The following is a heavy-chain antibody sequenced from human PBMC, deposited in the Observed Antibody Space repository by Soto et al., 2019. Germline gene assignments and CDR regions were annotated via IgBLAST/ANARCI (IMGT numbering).Heavy chain of an antibody. J-gene: IGHJ5*02. D-gene: IGHD2-2*01. CDR2: ISAYNGNT. CDR1: GYTFTSYG. Sequence: QVQLVQSGAEVKKPGASVKVSCKASGYTFTSYGISWVRQAPGQGLEWMGWISAYNGNTNYAQKLHGRVTMTTDTSTSTAYMELRSLRSDDTAVYYCARVFFVGVPAAIVGGFDPWGQGTLVTVSS. CDR3: ARVFFVGVPAAIVGGFDP. V-gene: IGHV1-18*01.